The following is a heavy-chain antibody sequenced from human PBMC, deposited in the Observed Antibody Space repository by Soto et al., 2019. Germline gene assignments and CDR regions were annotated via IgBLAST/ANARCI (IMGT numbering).Heavy chain of an antibody. CDR2: IGGSGTST. V-gene: IGHV3-23*01. Sequence: PGGSLRLSCAASGFTFSSYAMSWVRQAPGKGLEWVSAIGGSGTSTYYADSVKGRFTISRDNSKNKLYLQMNSLIVEDTAVYYSASDHHYGISGYYSHLDIWGQGTLVTVSS. CDR1: GFTFSSYA. D-gene: IGHD3-22*01. CDR3: ASDHHYGISGYYSHLDI. J-gene: IGHJ4*02.